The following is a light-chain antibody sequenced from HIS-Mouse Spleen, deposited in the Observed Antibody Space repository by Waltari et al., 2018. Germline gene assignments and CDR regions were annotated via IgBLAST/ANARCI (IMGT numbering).Light chain of an antibody. CDR1: ALPKHN. J-gene: IGLJ1*01. CDR2: KDS. Sequence: SYELTQPPSVSVSQGPPARTTCSGDALPKHNASWYQTKPGQTPVLVIYKDSERPSGIPERFSGSSSGTTVTLTISGVQAEEEADYYCQSADSSGTYVFGTGTKVTVL. V-gene: IGLV3-25*02. CDR3: QSADSSGTYV.